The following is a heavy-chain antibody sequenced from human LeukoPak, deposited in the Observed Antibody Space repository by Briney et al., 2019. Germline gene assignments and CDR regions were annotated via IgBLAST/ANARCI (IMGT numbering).Heavy chain of an antibody. CDR1: GYSISSGYY. CDR2: IYYSGTT. Sequence: SSETLSLTCAGSGYSISSGYYWGWIRQPPGKGLEWIGSIYYSGTTYYNPSLKSRVTISVDTSKNQFSLKLSSVTAADTAIYYCARPSSGHYKVFDYWGQGTLVTVSS. D-gene: IGHD3-22*01. J-gene: IGHJ4*02. V-gene: IGHV4-38-2*01. CDR3: ARPSSGHYKVFDY.